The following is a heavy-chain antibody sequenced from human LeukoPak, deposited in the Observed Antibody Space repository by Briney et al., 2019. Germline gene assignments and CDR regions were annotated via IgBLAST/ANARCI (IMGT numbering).Heavy chain of an antibody. CDR1: GPPVSSSH. V-gene: IGHV4-59*02. D-gene: IGHD2/OR15-2a*01. J-gene: IGHJ5*02. Sequence: PSDTLSLTCSVSGPPVSSSHWNWIRQSPGKGLEWIANVDYNGSTKHNPSLRRRCTISLDTPKNQFHPTLESVTAADTPRYFFARGFYEPFDRWGQGTLVTVSS. CDR2: VDYNGST. CDR3: ARGFYEPFDR.